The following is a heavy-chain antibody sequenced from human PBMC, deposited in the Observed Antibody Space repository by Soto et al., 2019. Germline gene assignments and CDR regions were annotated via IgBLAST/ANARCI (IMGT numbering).Heavy chain of an antibody. J-gene: IGHJ4*02. Sequence: SETLSLTCAVYGGSFSGYYWSWIRQPPGKGLEWIGEINHSGSTNYNPSLKSRVTISVDTSKNQFSLKLSSVTAADTAVYYCARAGLYPSRYFDYWGQGTLVTVSS. CDR2: INHSGST. V-gene: IGHV4-34*01. D-gene: IGHD2-2*02. CDR1: GGSFSGYY. CDR3: ARAGLYPSRYFDY.